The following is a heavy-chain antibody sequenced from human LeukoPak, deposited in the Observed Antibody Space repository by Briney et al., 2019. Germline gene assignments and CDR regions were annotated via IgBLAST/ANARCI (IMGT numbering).Heavy chain of an antibody. J-gene: IGHJ4*02. D-gene: IGHD4-17*01. CDR1: GYTFTGYY. CDR2: INPNSGNT. CDR3: ARETGGDYNYFDY. Sequence: ASVKVSCKASGYTFTGYYMHWVRQAPGQGLEWMGWINPNSGNTGYAQKFQGRVTMTRNTSISTAYMELSSLRSEDTAVYYCARETGGDYNYFDYWGQGTLVTVSS. V-gene: IGHV1-8*02.